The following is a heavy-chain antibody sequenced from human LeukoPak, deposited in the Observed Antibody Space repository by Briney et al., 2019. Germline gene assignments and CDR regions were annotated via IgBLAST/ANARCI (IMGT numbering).Heavy chain of an antibody. Sequence: PGGSLRLSCAASGFTFSSSAMNWVRQAPGKGLEWVSSISSSSSYIYYADSVKGRFTISRDNAKNSLYLQMNSLRAEDTAVYYCARDRGLLPRYFDLWGRGTLVTVSS. D-gene: IGHD2-15*01. V-gene: IGHV3-21*01. CDR2: ISSSSSYI. CDR1: GFTFSSSA. CDR3: ARDRGLLPRYFDL. J-gene: IGHJ2*01.